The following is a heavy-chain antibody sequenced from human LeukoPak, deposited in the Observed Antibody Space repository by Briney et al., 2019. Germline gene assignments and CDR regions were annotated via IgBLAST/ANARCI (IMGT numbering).Heavy chain of an antibody. D-gene: IGHD4-17*01. Sequence: ASVKVSCKASGYTFTSYDINWVRQATGQGLEWMGWMNPNSGNTGYAQKFQGRVTMTRNTSISTAYMELSSLRSEDTAVYYCARARLTTVTDWFDYWGQGTLVTVSS. CDR2: MNPNSGNT. CDR1: GYTFTSYD. CDR3: ARARLTTVTDWFDY. V-gene: IGHV1-8*01. J-gene: IGHJ4*02.